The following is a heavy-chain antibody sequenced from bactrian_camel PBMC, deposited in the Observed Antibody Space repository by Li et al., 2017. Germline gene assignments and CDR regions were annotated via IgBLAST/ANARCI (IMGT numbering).Heavy chain of an antibody. D-gene: IGHD6*01. V-gene: IGHV3S54*01. CDR2: IYDTGSGSRDT. CDR3: AAVRYGVTWYPLCRARSADFGY. CDR1: DSSSNC. Sequence: HVQLVESGGGSVQAGGSLRLSCEASDSSSNCMGWFRQAGKAREWVASIYDTGSGSRDTVYADSVKGRFTISLDSAKNTAYLQMNSLKPEDTAMYYCAAVRYGVTWYPLCRARSADFGYWGQGTQVTVS. J-gene: IGHJ6*01.